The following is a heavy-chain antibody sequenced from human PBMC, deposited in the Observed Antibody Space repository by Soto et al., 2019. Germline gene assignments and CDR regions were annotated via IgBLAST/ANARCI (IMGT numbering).Heavy chain of an antibody. CDR1: GGSISSSNW. CDR3: AAMKYGTRWRLTDY. J-gene: IGHJ4*02. CDR2: IYHSGST. D-gene: IGHD1-1*01. Sequence: QVQLQESGPGLVKPSETLSLTCTVSGGSISSSNWWSWVRQPPGKGLEGIGEIYHSGSTNYNPSLKSRVTISVDKSKNQFSLKLSSVTAADTAVYYCAAMKYGTRWRLTDYWGQGTLVTVSS. V-gene: IGHV4-4*02.